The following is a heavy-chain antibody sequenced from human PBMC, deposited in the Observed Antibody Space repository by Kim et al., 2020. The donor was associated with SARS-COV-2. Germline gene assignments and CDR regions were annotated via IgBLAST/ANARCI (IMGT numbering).Heavy chain of an antibody. CDR1: GFTFSSYA. CDR3: AKDWADIVVVVAAISLGPLGV. Sequence: GGSLRLSCAASGFTFSSYAMSWVRQAPGKGLEWVSAISGSGGSTYYADSVKGRFTISRDNSKNTLYLQMNSLRAEDTAVYYCAKDWADIVVVVAAISLGPLGVWGQGTTVTVSS. V-gene: IGHV3-23*01. CDR2: ISGSGGST. J-gene: IGHJ6*02. D-gene: IGHD2-15*01.